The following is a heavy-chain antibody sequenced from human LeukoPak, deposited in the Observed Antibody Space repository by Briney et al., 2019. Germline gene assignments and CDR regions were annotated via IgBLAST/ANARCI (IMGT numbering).Heavy chain of an antibody. J-gene: IGHJ4*02. D-gene: IGHD6-19*01. CDR3: VGGIGWQPDY. CDR1: PGVTFSDYW. Sequence: PGGSLRLSCAASPGVTFSDYWMNWVGQAPGKGLEWVAIIRQDGREKLYLDSVKGRFTISRDNAKSSVYLQINSLRAEDTAVYYCVGGIGWQPDYWGQGTLVTVSS. CDR2: IRQDGREK. V-gene: IGHV3-7*03.